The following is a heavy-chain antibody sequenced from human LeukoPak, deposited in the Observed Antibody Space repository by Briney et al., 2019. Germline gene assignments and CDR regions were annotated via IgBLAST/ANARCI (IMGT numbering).Heavy chain of an antibody. Sequence: GGSLRLSCAASGFTFSSYGMHWVRQAPGKGLEWVAVISYDGSNKYYADSVKGRFTLSRDNSKNTLYLQMTSLRAEDSAVYYCAKGKWFGELLGIDYWGQETLVTVST. J-gene: IGHJ4*02. CDR3: AKGKWFGELLGIDY. V-gene: IGHV3-30*18. CDR2: ISYDGSNK. D-gene: IGHD3-10*01. CDR1: GFTFSSYG.